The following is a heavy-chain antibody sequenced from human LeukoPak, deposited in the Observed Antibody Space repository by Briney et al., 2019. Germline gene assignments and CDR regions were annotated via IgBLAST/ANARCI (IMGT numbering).Heavy chain of an antibody. CDR1: GGTFSSYA. CDR3: ARAKQLVAYYYYGTDV. J-gene: IGHJ6*02. V-gene: IGHV1-69*01. Sequence: SVKVSCKASGGTFSSYAISWVRQAPGQGLEWMGGIIPIFGTANYAQKFQGRVTITADESTSTAYMELSSLRSEDTAVYYCARAKQLVAYYYYGTDVWGQGTTVTVSS. D-gene: IGHD6-6*01. CDR2: IIPIFGTA.